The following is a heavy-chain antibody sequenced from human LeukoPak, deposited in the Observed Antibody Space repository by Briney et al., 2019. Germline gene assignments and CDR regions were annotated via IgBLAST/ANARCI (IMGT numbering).Heavy chain of an antibody. Sequence: PSETLSLTCAVSGYSISSGYYWGWIRQPPGKGLEWIGSIYHSGSTYYTQSLKSRVTISVDTSKNQCSLKLSSVTAAVTAVCYCARQSSSIDYYDSSGYYYGVAFDIWGQGTMVTVSS. CDR2: IYHSGST. V-gene: IGHV4-38-2*01. CDR1: GYSISSGYY. D-gene: IGHD3-22*01. CDR3: ARQSSSIDYYDSSGYYYGVAFDI. J-gene: IGHJ3*02.